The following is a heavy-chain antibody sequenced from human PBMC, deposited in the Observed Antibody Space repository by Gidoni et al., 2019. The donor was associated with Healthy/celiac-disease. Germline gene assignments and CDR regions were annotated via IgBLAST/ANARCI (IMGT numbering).Heavy chain of an antibody. CDR1: GSSFTRYW. CDR2: IYPGDSDT. V-gene: IGHV5-51*01. D-gene: IGHD6-13*01. J-gene: IGHJ3*02. CDR3: ARRGSSSSWKDAFDI. Sequence: EVQLVQSGAEVTQPGESLQIACKGSGSSFTRYWIGWVRQMPGKGLEWMGLIYPGDSDTRYSPSFQGQVTISADKSISTAYLQWSSLKASDTAMYYCARRGSSSSWKDAFDIWGQGTMVTVSS.